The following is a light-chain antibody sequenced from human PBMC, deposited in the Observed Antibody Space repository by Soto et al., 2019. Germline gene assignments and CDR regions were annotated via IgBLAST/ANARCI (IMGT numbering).Light chain of an antibody. Sequence: QSALTQPASVSGSPGQSIAISCTGSTGDVGGYKYVSWYQQHPGKAPKLLIFGVSNRPSGVSNRFSGSKAGNTASLTISGLQAADEADYYCSSYKGSSTVFGGGTKLTVL. V-gene: IGLV2-14*03. J-gene: IGLJ3*02. CDR3: SSYKGSSTV. CDR1: TGDVGGYKY. CDR2: GVS.